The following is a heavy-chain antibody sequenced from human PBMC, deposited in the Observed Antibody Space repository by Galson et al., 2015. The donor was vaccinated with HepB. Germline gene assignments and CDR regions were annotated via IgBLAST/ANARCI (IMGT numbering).Heavy chain of an antibody. Sequence: TLSLTCTVSGGSISSGAYYWNWIRQHPGKGLEWIGYIYYSGSRDYNPSLKSRVSISIDTSKNQFSMTLSSVTAADTAMYYCAREVTTSGNFDYWGQGTLVTVSS. CDR1: GGSISSGAYY. J-gene: IGHJ4*02. CDR2: IYYSGSR. V-gene: IGHV4-31*03. CDR3: AREVTTSGNFDY. D-gene: IGHD1-1*01.